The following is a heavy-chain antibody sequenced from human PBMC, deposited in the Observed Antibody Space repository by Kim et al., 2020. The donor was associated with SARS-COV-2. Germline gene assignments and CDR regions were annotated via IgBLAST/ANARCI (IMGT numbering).Heavy chain of an antibody. D-gene: IGHD2-15*01. CDR1: GDSVSSKSAA. J-gene: IGHJ5*01. Sequence: SQTLSLTCAISGDSVSSKSAAWNWIRQSPSRGLEWLGRTYYRSKWNNDYAVSVKSRITISPDTSKNHFSLQLNSVTPEDTAVYYCARESPWCSGDTCYSRWFNSWGQVTLVTVSS. V-gene: IGHV6-1*01. CDR2: TYYRSKWNN. CDR3: ARESPWCSGDTCYSRWFNS.